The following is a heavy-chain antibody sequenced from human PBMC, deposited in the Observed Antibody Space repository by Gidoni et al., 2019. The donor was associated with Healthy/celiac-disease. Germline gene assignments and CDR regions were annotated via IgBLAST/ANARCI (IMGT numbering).Heavy chain of an antibody. CDR3: ARAYLFYDYVWGSYRHNDAFDI. V-gene: IGHV3-48*01. D-gene: IGHD3-16*02. CDR1: GFTFSSYR. J-gene: IGHJ3*02. CDR2: ISSSSSTI. Sequence: EVQLVESGGGLVQPGGSLRLSCAASGFTFSSYRMNWVRQAPGKGLAWVSYISSSSSTIYYADSVKGRFTISRDNAKNSLYLQMNSLRAEDTAVYYCARAYLFYDYVWGSYRHNDAFDIWGQGTMVTVSS.